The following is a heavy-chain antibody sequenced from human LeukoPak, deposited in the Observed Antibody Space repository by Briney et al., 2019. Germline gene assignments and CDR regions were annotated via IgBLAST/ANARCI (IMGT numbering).Heavy chain of an antibody. CDR1: GGSISSSSYY. D-gene: IGHD6-13*01. J-gene: IGHJ4*02. CDR2: IYYSGST. CDR3: ARDARGEQQLALDY. Sequence: KASETLSLTCTVSGGSISSSSYYWGWIRQPPGKGLEWIGSIYYSGSTYYNPSLKSRVTISVDTSKNQFSLKLSSVTAADTAVYYCARDARGEQQLALDYWGQGTLVTVSS. V-gene: IGHV4-39*07.